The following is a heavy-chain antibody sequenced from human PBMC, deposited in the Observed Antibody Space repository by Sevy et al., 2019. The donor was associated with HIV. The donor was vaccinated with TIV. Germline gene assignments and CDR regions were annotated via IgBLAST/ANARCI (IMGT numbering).Heavy chain of an antibody. CDR1: GFTFSSYS. Sequence: GGSLRLSCAASGFTFSSYSMNWVRQAPGKGLEWVSSISSSSSYMYYADSVKGRFTISRDNAKNSLYLQMNSLRAEDTAVYYCARASCCYYYYYYMDVWGKGTTVTVSS. V-gene: IGHV3-21*01. CDR2: ISSSSSYM. J-gene: IGHJ6*03. CDR3: ARASCCYYYYYYMDV. D-gene: IGHD2-2*01.